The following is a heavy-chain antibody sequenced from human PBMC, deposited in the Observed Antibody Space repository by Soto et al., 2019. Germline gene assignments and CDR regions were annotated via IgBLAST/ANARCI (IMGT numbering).Heavy chain of an antibody. J-gene: IGHJ6*02. V-gene: IGHV5-10-1*01. D-gene: IGHD6-6*01. CDR2: IDPSDSYT. Sequence: GESLKISCKGSGYSFTSYWISWVRQMPGKGLEWMGRIDPSDSYTNYSPSFQGHVTISADKSISTAYLQWSSLKASDTAMYYCTRLEYSSSTGEWYYYYGMDVWGQGTTVTVSS. CDR3: TRLEYSSSTGEWYYYYGMDV. CDR1: GYSFTSYW.